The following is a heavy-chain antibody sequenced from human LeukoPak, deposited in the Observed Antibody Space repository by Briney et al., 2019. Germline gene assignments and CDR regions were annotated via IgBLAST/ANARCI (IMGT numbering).Heavy chain of an antibody. J-gene: IGHJ4*02. CDR3: ARDPSLIVGATIWGGE. CDR2: ISSSSSYI. V-gene: IGHV3-21*01. CDR1: GFTFSSYS. Sequence: GGSLRLSCAASGFTFSSYSMNWVRQAPGKGLEWVSSISSSSSYIYYADSVKGRFTISRDNAKNSLYLQMNSLRAEDTAVYYCARDPSLIVGATIWGGEWGQGTLVTVSS. D-gene: IGHD1-26*01.